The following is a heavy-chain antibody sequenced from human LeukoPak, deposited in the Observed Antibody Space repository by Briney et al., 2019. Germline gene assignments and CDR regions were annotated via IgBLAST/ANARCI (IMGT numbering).Heavy chain of an antibody. D-gene: IGHD1-26*01. CDR2: IRTKIEGETR. CDR1: GFNFKYVW. CDR3: TTERNWELLRPYGLDI. Sequence: GGSLRLSCAASGFNFKYVWMNWVRQVPGKGLEWVGRIRTKIEGETRDYPAPVKGRFIISRDDSKTTLYLQMNGLKTEDSAVYYCTTERNWELLRPYGLDIWGQGTTVIVSS. J-gene: IGHJ6*02. V-gene: IGHV3-15*01.